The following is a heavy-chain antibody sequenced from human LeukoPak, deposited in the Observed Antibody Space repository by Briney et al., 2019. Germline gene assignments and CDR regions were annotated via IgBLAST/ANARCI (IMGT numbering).Heavy chain of an antibody. V-gene: IGHV4-59*01. Sequence: PSETLSLTCTVSGGSISSYYWSWIRQPPGKGLEWIGYMYYSGTINYNPSLKSRVTISVDTSKNQFSLNLSSVTAADTAVYYCARAVITFGGVVAKGFDCWGQGTLVTVSS. CDR3: ARAVITFGGVVAKGFDC. D-gene: IGHD3-16*02. CDR2: MYYSGTI. CDR1: GGSISSYY. J-gene: IGHJ4*02.